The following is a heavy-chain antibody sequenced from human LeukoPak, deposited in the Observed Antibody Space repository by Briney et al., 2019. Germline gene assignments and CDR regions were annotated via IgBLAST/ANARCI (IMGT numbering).Heavy chain of an antibody. Sequence: ASVKVSCKASGGTFSSYAISWVRQAPGQGLEWMGGIIPILGTANYAQKFQGRVTITANESTSTAYMELSSLRSEDTAVYYCARVIMGYYYMDVWGKGTTVTISS. CDR1: GGTFSSYA. J-gene: IGHJ6*03. V-gene: IGHV1-69*13. CDR3: ARVIMGYYYMDV. CDR2: IIPILGTA. D-gene: IGHD3-3*01.